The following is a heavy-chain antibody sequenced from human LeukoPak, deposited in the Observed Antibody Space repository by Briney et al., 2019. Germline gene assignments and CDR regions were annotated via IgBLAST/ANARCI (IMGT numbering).Heavy chain of an antibody. V-gene: IGHV4-4*07. Sequence: SETLSLTCTVSGGSIINYYWSWIRQPAGTGLEWVGRIYVTGSTIYNPSLQSRLSMSVDTSKNQFSLRLTSVTAADTAVYYCARLRYYDSTGYSPGYYMDVWGKGITVTVSS. CDR3: ARLRYYDSTGYSPGYYMDV. J-gene: IGHJ6*03. CDR2: IYVTGST. D-gene: IGHD3-22*01. CDR1: GGSIINYY.